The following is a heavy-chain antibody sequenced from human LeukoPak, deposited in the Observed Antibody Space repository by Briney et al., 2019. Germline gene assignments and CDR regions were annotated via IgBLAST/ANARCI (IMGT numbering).Heavy chain of an antibody. V-gene: IGHV4-38-2*01. Sequence: PSETLSLTCAVSGYSISSGYYWGRIRQPPGKGLEWIGSIYHSGSTYYNPSLKSRVTISVDTSKNQFSLKLSSVTAADTAVYYCARHGGKKYNWFDPWGQGTLVTVSS. CDR2: IYHSGST. J-gene: IGHJ5*02. D-gene: IGHD1-26*01. CDR1: GYSISSGYY. CDR3: ARHGGKKYNWFDP.